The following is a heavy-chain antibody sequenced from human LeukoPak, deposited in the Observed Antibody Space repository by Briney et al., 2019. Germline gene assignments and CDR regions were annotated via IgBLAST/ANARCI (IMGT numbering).Heavy chain of an antibody. Sequence: GESLRLSCAASGFTFSSYAMSWVRQAPGKGLEWVSAISGSGGSTYYADSVKGRFTISRDNSKNTLYLQMNSLRVEDTAVYYCAKEGPLTGYSELDYWGQGTLVTVSS. CDR1: GFTFSSYA. D-gene: IGHD3-9*01. J-gene: IGHJ4*02. CDR2: ISGSGGST. CDR3: AKEGPLTGYSELDY. V-gene: IGHV3-23*01.